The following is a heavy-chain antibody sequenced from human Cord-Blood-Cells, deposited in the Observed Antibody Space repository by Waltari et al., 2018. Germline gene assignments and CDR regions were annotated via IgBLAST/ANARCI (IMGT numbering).Heavy chain of an antibody. J-gene: IGHJ4*02. D-gene: IGHD3-10*01. Sequence: VRLVGSGGGLIRPGGSLGLSCAASGFTVLGNYMSWVRQAPGKGLEWVSVIYSVGSTYYADSVKGRFTISRDNSKNTLYLQMNSLRAEDTAVYYCARDRSGSGSYYFDYWGQGTLVTVSS. CDR3: ARDRSGSGSYYFDY. V-gene: IGHV3-53*01. CDR1: GFTVLGNY. CDR2: IYSVGST.